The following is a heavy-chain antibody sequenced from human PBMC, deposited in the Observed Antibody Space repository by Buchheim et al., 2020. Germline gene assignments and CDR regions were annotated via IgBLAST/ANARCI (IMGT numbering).Heavy chain of an antibody. CDR2: ISYDGSNK. CDR1: GFTFSSYA. D-gene: IGHD4-23*01. V-gene: IGHV3-30*04. Sequence: QVQLVESGGGVVQPGRSLRLSCAASGFTFSSYAMHWVRQAPGKGLEWVAVISYDGSNKYYADSVKGRLTISRDNSKNTVYLQMNSLRAEDTAVYYCARELTTVVTPGAFDIWGQGT. CDR3: ARELTTVVTPGAFDI. J-gene: IGHJ3*02.